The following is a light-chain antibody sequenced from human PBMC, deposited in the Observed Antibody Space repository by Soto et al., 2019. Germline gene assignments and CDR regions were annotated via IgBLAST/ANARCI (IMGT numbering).Light chain of an antibody. CDR1: QSVSSN. Sequence: EVVMTQSPATLSVSPGDGATLSCRASQSVSSNLAWYQQKPGQAPRLLIYGESTRATGVPARFSGSGSGTEFTLTINGVEPEDFAVYYCQQYGTARFSFGQGTKVEIK. V-gene: IGKV3-15*01. CDR2: GES. J-gene: IGKJ2*03. CDR3: QQYGTARFS.